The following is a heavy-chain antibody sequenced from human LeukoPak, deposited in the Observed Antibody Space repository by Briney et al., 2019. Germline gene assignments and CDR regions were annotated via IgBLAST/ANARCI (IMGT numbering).Heavy chain of an antibody. Sequence: PGGSLRLSCAASGFTFSSYAMSWVRQAPGKGLEWVSVISGSGGSTYYADSVKGRFTISRDNAKNSLSLQMNNLRVEDTAVYYCARAGSHWHYVYWGQGTVVTVSS. CDR1: GFTFSSYA. CDR2: ISGSGGST. J-gene: IGHJ4*02. D-gene: IGHD3-10*01. CDR3: ARAGSHWHYVY. V-gene: IGHV3-23*01.